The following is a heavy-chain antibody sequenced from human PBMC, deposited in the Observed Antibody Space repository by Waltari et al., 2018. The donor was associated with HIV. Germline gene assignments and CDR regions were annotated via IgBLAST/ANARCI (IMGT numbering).Heavy chain of an antibody. D-gene: IGHD1-26*01. J-gene: IGHJ4*02. CDR3: ARGSPGSRFSGSDYDY. Sequence: QEHLVESGGGVVQPGRSLRLSCKASGFSFSDYGLHWVRQAPGKGLEGGAVIWYDGGIKYYAESVRGRFIVSRDNSKNILYLEMNSLSAEDTGFYYCARGSPGSRFSGSDYDYWGQGTLVTVS. V-gene: IGHV3-33*01. CDR1: GFSFSDYG. CDR2: IWYDGGIK.